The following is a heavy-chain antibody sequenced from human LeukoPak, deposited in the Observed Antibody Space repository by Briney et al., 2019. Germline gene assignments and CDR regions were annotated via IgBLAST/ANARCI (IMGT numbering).Heavy chain of an antibody. CDR3: ARDLVVQGVIVSYYFDY. D-gene: IGHD3-10*01. J-gene: IGHJ4*02. V-gene: IGHV3-30*04. CDR2: ISYDGSNK. Sequence: GRSLRLSCAASGFTFSSYAMHWVRQAPGKGLEWVAVISYDGSNKYYADSVKGRFTISRDNSKNTLYLQMNSLRAEDTAVYYCARDLVVQGVIVSYYFDYWGQGTLVTVSS. CDR1: GFTFSSYA.